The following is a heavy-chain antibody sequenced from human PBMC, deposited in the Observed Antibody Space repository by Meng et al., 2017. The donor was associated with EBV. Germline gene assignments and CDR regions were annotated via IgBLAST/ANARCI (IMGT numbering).Heavy chain of an antibody. Sequence: VRVGQAGAELKKPWSSVKVSCKASGGTFSSYAISWVRQAPGQGLEWMGGIIPIFGTANYAQKFQGRVTITADKSTSTAYMELSSLRSEDTAVYYCARAEIAAAGRLDYWGQGTLVTVSS. V-gene: IGHV1-69*06. J-gene: IGHJ4*02. CDR1: GGTFSSYA. CDR2: IIPIFGTA. D-gene: IGHD6-13*01. CDR3: ARAEIAAAGRLDY.